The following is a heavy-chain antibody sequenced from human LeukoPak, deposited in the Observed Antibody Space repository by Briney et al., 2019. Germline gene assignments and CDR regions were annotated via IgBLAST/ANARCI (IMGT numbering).Heavy chain of an antibody. Sequence: HGESLKISCKGSGYSFTSYWIGWVRQMPGKGLEWMGIIYPGDSDTRYSPSFQGQVTISADKSITTAYLQWSSLKASDTAIYYCARVFSSSPNDAFDIWGQGTMVTVSS. V-gene: IGHV5-51*01. CDR3: ARVFSSSPNDAFDI. D-gene: IGHD6-6*01. J-gene: IGHJ3*02. CDR1: GYSFTSYW. CDR2: IYPGDSDT.